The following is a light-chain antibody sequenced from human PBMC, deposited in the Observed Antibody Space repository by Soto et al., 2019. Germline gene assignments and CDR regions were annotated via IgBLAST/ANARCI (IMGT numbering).Light chain of an antibody. V-gene: IGKV3-11*01. CDR3: QQRSNWPRT. J-gene: IGKJ1*01. CDR2: DAS. CDR1: QSINNY. Sequence: EIVLTQSPATLSLSPGERATLSCRASQSINNYLAWYQQKPGQAPRLLIYDASNRATGIPTRFSGSGSGTDFTLTINSLEPDDFAVYYCQQRSNWPRTFGQGTKVDIK.